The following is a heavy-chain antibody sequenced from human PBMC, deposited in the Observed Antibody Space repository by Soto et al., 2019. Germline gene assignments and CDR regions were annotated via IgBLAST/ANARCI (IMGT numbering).Heavy chain of an antibody. CDR3: ARTAGGRVRGALDI. CDR1: GFTFRSYG. CDR2: MSDDESKK. Sequence: QEQLVESGGGVVQSGRSLRLSCVASGFTFRSYGMHWVRQAPGKGLEGVAVMSDDESKKYYADSVKGRFTISRDNSKNTLFLQMDTLISEDTAVYYCARTAGGRVRGALDIWGQGTMVPVSS. J-gene: IGHJ3*02. V-gene: IGHV3-30-3*01. D-gene: IGHD6-13*01.